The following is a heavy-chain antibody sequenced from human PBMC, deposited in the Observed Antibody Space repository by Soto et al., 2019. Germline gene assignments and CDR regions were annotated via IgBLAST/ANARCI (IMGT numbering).Heavy chain of an antibody. D-gene: IGHD6-6*01. V-gene: IGHV1-69*13. CDR1: GGTFSSYA. J-gene: IGHJ5*02. CDR3: ARTQGIYSSSSGRWFDP. Sequence: GASVKVSCKASGGTFSSYAISWVRQAPGQGLEWMGGIIPIFGTANYAQKFQGRVTITADESTSTAYMELSSLRSEDTAVYYCARTQGIYSSSSGRWFDPCGQGTLATVSS. CDR2: IIPIFGTA.